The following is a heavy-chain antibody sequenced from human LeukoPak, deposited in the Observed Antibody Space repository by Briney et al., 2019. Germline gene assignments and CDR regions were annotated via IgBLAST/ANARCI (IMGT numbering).Heavy chain of an antibody. CDR2: ISGSGGST. Sequence: GGSLRLSCAASGFTFSSYAMSWVRQAPGQGLEWVSAISGSGGSTYYADSVKGRFTISRDNSKNTLYLQMNSLRAEDTAVYYCAKDTSSGWYYFDYWGQGTLVTVSS. CDR3: AKDTSSGWYYFDY. V-gene: IGHV3-23*01. J-gene: IGHJ4*02. D-gene: IGHD6-19*01. CDR1: GFTFSSYA.